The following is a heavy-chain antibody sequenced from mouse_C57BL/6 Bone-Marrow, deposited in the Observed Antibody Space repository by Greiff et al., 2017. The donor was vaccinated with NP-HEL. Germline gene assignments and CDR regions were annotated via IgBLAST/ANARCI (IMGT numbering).Heavy chain of an antibody. J-gene: IGHJ4*01. Sequence: VQLQQSGAELARPGASVKLSCKASGYTFTSYGISWVKQRTGQGLEWIGEIYPRSGNTYYNEKFKGKATLTADKSSSTAYMGLRSLTSEDSAVYVCARHYRGVYAMDYWGQGTSVTVSS. CDR1: GYTFTSYG. D-gene: IGHD2-14*01. CDR2: IYPRSGNT. CDR3: ARHYRGVYAMDY. V-gene: IGHV1-81*01.